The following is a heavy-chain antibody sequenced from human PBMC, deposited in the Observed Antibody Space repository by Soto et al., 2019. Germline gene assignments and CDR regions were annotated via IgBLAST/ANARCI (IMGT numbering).Heavy chain of an antibody. J-gene: IGHJ6*02. CDR3: ASQAFWAPSIAARPGYYGMDV. CDR1: GGSISSSSYY. D-gene: IGHD6-6*01. CDR2: IYYSGST. Sequence: SETLSLTCTVSGGSISSSSYYWGWIRQPPGKGLEWIGSIYYSGSTYYNPSLKSRVTISVDTSKNQSSLKLSSVTAADTAVYYCASQAFWAPSIAARPGYYGMDVWGQGTTVTVSS. V-gene: IGHV4-39*01.